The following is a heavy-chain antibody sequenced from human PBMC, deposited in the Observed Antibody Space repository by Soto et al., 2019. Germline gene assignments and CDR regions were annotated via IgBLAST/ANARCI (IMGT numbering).Heavy chain of an antibody. D-gene: IGHD3-16*02. CDR2: INPNSGGT. CDR1: GYTFTGYY. Sequence: ASVKVSCKASGYTFTGYYMHWVRQAPGQGLEWMGWINPNSGGTNYAQKFQGWVTMTRDTSISTAYMELSRLRSDDTAVYYCARGFYDYIWGSYRPLHFDYWGQGTLVTVSS. J-gene: IGHJ4*02. CDR3: ARGFYDYIWGSYRPLHFDY. V-gene: IGHV1-2*04.